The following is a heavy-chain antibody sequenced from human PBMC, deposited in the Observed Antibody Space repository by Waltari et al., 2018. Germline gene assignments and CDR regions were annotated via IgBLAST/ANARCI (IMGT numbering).Heavy chain of an antibody. CDR1: GFTFSRFW. V-gene: IGHV3-7*01. CDR3: ARDFGIAVAGDYYYYGMDV. Sequence: EVQLVESGGGLVQPGGSLRLSCAASGFTFSRFWMSWVGQAPGKGLEWVANIKQDGSEKYYVDSVKGRFTISRDNAKNSLYLQMNSLRAEDTAVYYCARDFGIAVAGDYYYYGMDVWGQGTTVTVSS. D-gene: IGHD6-19*01. CDR2: IKQDGSEK. J-gene: IGHJ6*02.